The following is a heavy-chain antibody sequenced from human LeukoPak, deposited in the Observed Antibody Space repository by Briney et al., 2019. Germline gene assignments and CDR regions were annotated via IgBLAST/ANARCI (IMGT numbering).Heavy chain of an antibody. CDR3: AKRPGKAAAGPFDP. V-gene: IGHV3-23*01. J-gene: IGHJ5*02. CDR2: ISSGDDIT. Sequence: GGSLRLSCAASGFTFSSYGMHWVRQAPGKGLEWVSTISSGDDITYYAESVRGRFTISRDSSKNTLYLHMNNLRAEDTAMYYCAKRPGKAAAGPFDPWGRGTLVTVSS. D-gene: IGHD6-13*01. CDR1: GFTFSSYG.